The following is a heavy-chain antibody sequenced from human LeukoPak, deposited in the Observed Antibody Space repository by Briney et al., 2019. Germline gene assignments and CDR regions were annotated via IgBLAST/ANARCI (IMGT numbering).Heavy chain of an antibody. CDR3: ARLGISRIDY. V-gene: IGHV4-59*08. CDR2: IYYSGST. D-gene: IGHD7-27*01. Sequence: PSETLSLTCTVSGGSISSYYWSWIRQPPGKGLEWIGYIYYSGSTNYNPSLKSRVTISVDTSKNQFPLKLSSVTAADTAVYYCARLGISRIDYWGQGTLVTVSS. CDR1: GGSISSYY. J-gene: IGHJ4*02.